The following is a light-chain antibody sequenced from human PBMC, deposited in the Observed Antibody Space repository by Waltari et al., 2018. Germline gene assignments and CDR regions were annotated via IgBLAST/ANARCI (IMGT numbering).Light chain of an antibody. V-gene: IGKV3-11*01. CDR2: DAS. J-gene: IGKJ4*01. CDR3: QQRSSWPLT. CDR1: QSVSSY. Sequence: EIVLTQSPATLSLSPGERATLSCRASQSVSSYLAWYQQKPGQAPRLRIYDASNRATGIPARCSGSGSGTDFTLTISSLEPEDFAVYYCQQRSSWPLTVGGGTKVEIK.